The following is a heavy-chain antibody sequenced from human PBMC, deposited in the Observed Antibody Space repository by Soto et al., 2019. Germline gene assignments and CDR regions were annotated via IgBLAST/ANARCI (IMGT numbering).Heavy chain of an antibody. D-gene: IGHD6-6*01. CDR2: ISYDGSNK. Sequence: GGSLSLSCEASGFTFSSYALHWVRQAPGKGLEWVAVISYDGSNKYYADSVKGRFTISRDNSKNTLYLQMNSLRAEDTAVYYGARQAARNYFDLWGQGTTVTVSS. CDR1: GFTFSSYA. CDR3: ARQAARNYFDL. J-gene: IGHJ4*02. V-gene: IGHV3-30-3*01.